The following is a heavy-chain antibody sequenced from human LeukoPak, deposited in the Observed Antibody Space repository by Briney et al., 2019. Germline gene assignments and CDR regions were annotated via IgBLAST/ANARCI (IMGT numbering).Heavy chain of an antibody. D-gene: IGHD6-6*01. CDR1: GGSFSGYY. Sequence: SETLSLTCAVYGGSFSGYYWSWIRQPPGKGLEWIGEINHSGSTNYNPSLKSRVTISVDTSKNQFSLKLSSVTAADTAVYYCARVVGSSSSGDYWGQGTLVTVSS. V-gene: IGHV4-34*01. CDR2: INHSGST. CDR3: ARVVGSSSSGDY. J-gene: IGHJ4*02.